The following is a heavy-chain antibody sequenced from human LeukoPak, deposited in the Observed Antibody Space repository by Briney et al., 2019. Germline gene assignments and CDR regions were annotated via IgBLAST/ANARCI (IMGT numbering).Heavy chain of an antibody. D-gene: IGHD2-2*02. CDR2: INHSGST. J-gene: IGHJ6*03. CDR3: ARGPKYPYYYYYYMDV. V-gene: IGHV4-34*01. CDR1: GGSFSGYY. Sequence: PSETLSLTCAVYGGSFSGYYWSWIRQPPGKGLEWIGEINHSGSTNYNPSLKSRVTISVDTSKNQFPLKLSSVTAADTAVYYCARGPKYPYYYYYYMDVWGKGTTVTISS.